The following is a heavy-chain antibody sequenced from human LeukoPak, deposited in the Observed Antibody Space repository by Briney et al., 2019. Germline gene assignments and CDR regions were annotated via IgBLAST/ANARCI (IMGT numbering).Heavy chain of an antibody. CDR1: GFTFGDYY. CDR2: ISNSGNTI. V-gene: IGHV3-11*01. Sequence: GGSLRLSCAASGFTFGDYYMTWMRQASGKGLEWVSYISNSGNTIKEADSVKGRFTISRDNAQNSLFLQMKSLRAEDTAVYYCARYRVITNDYFDSWGQGTLVTVSS. J-gene: IGHJ4*02. D-gene: IGHD3-16*01. CDR3: ARYRVITNDYFDS.